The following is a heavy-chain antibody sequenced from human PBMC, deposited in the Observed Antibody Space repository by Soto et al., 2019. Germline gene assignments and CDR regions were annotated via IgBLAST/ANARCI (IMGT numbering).Heavy chain of an antibody. CDR3: ARASTYYDFWSGKNWFDP. D-gene: IGHD3-3*01. CDR2: IYPGDSET. V-gene: IGHV5-51*01. J-gene: IGHJ5*02. Sequence: PGESLKISCKGSGYSFTSYWIGWVRQMPGKGLEWMGIIYPGDSETRYSPSFQGQVTISADKSISTAYLQWSSLKASDTAMYYCARASTYYDFWSGKNWFDPWGQGTLVTVSS. CDR1: GYSFTSYW.